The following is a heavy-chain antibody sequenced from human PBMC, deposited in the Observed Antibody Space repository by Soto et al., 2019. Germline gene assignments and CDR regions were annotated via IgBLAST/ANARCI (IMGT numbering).Heavy chain of an antibody. D-gene: IGHD3-22*01. J-gene: IGHJ4*02. CDR3: ARESLARYYDSSGYLFDY. CDR1: GFTFSSYG. Sequence: GGSLRLSCAASGFTFSSYGMHWVRQAPGKGLEWVGVIWYDGSNKYYADSVKGRFTISRDNSKNTLYLQMNSLRAEDTAVYYCARESLARYYDSSGYLFDYWGQGTLVTVSS. V-gene: IGHV3-33*01. CDR2: IWYDGSNK.